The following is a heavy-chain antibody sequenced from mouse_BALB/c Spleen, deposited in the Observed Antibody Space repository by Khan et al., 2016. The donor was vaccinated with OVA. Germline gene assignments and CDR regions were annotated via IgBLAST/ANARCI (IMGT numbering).Heavy chain of an antibody. CDR1: GYSITSDYA. J-gene: IGHJ2*01. Sequence: VQLKESGPGLVKPSQSLSLTCTVTGYSITSDYAWNWIRQFLENKLEWMGFISYSGNTKYNPSLKSRISVTRDTSKNQFFLQLNSVTTEDTATYYCARVYGGDFDYWGQGTALTVSS. V-gene: IGHV3-2*02. CDR2: ISYSGNT. CDR3: ARVYGGDFDY. D-gene: IGHD2-10*02.